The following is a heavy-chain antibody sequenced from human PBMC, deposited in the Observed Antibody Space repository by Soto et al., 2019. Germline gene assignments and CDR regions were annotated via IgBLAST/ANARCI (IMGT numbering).Heavy chain of an antibody. J-gene: IGHJ6*02. CDR1: GYTFSSYT. CDR3: ARDRDVVLVPPPTYDYYYYGMDV. CDR2: ISFNNGDT. D-gene: IGHD2-8*02. V-gene: IGHV1-18*04. Sequence: VQLVQSGPEVKKPGASVKVSCKTSGYTFSSYTISWVRQAPGQGLEWMGWISFNNGDTKYAQKFQGRVTMITDTSTSTAHMALRSLRSDDTAVYYCARDRDVVLVPPPTYDYYYYGMDVWGQGTTVTVSS.